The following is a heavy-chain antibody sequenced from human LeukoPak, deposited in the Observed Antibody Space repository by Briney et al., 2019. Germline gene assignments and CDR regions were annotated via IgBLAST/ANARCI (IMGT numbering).Heavy chain of an antibody. CDR1: GFTFDDYA. CDR2: ICWNSANI. V-gene: IGHV3-9*01. J-gene: IGHJ6*02. Sequence: GGSLRLSCAASGFTFDDYAMHWVRQAPGKGLEWVSGICWNSANIGYADSVKGRFTISRDNAKNYLYPQMNSLRAEDTALYYCAKDIEPSIEVTGRAGMDVWGQGTTVIVSS. D-gene: IGHD6-19*01. CDR3: AKDIEPSIEVTGRAGMDV.